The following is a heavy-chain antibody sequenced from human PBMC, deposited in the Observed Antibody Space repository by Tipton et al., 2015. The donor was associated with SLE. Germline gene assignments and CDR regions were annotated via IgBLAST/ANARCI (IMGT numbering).Heavy chain of an antibody. D-gene: IGHD6-13*01. CDR2: TYHSGST. Sequence: TLSLTCAVYGGSFSGYYWSWIRQPPGKGLEWIGSTYHSGSTYYNPSLKSRVTISVDTSKNQFSLKLSSVTAADTAVYYCAGGIAAAGPSYYYYGMDVWGQGTTVTVSS. CDR3: AGGIAAAGPSYYYYGMDV. CDR1: GGSFSGYY. V-gene: IGHV4-34*01. J-gene: IGHJ6*02.